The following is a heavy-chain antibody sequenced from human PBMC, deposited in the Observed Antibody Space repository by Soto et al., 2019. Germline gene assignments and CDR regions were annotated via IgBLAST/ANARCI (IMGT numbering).Heavy chain of an antibody. Sequence: QVQLQESGPGLVKPSQTLSLTCTVSGDSLSSGDYYWSWIRQPPGKGLEWIGYIYYSGTSYFNPSLKSRVSISVDTSKSQFSLRLSSVTAADTAVYYCARVNGGQHLVFDYWGQGTLVTVSS. V-gene: IGHV4-30-4*01. CDR2: IYYSGTS. CDR1: GDSLSSGDYY. J-gene: IGHJ4*02. D-gene: IGHD6-13*01. CDR3: ARVNGGQHLVFDY.